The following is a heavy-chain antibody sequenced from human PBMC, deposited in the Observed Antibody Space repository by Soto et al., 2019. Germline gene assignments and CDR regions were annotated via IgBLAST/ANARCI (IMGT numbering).Heavy chain of an antibody. V-gene: IGHV3-33*01. CDR3: ARGSYYYDSSGYYDNDY. CDR1: GFTFSSYG. D-gene: IGHD3-22*01. CDR2: IWYDGSNK. J-gene: IGHJ4*02. Sequence: GGAPRLSCAASGFTFSSYGMHWVRQAPGKGLEWVAVIWYDGSNKYYADSVKGRFTISRDNSKNTLYLQMNSLRAEDTAVYYCARGSYYYDSSGYYDNDYWGQGTLVTVSS.